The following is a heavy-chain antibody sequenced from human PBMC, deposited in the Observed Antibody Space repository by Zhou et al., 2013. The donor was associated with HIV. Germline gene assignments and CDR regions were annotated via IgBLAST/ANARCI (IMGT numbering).Heavy chain of an antibody. Sequence: QVQLVQSGDEVKRPGASVKVSCKASGKGFPTSIVTWVRQVPGQGLEWLGWINGYNGNSRYRQNFQDRVSMSTDAATTTAYMELRSLRSDDTAIYYCASVRCHADHCYFPLLGTAFDIWGQGTMVTVSS. D-gene: IGHD2-15*01. V-gene: IGHV1-18*01. CDR1: GKGFPTSI. CDR2: INGYNGNS. CDR3: ASVRCHADHCYFPLLGTAFDI. J-gene: IGHJ3*02.